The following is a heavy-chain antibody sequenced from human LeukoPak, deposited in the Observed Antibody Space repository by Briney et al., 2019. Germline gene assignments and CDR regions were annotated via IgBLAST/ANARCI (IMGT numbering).Heavy chain of an antibody. J-gene: IGHJ4*02. CDR3: VRADGNYGYVFDY. V-gene: IGHV3-21*01. D-gene: IGHD5-18*01. Sequence: GGSLRLSCAASGLTFSSYGMNWVRQAPGKGLEWVSSISSSSSYIYYADSVKGRFTIPRDNAKNSLYLQMNSLRAEDTSVYYCVRADGNYGYVFDYWGQGTLVTVSS. CDR2: ISSSSSYI. CDR1: GLTFSSYG.